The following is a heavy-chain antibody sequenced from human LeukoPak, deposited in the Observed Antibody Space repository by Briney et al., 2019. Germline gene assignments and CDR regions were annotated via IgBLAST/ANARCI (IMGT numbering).Heavy chain of an antibody. D-gene: IGHD3-9*01. J-gene: IGHJ4*02. CDR1: GFTFSDYY. CDR2: ISSYTSYT. V-gene: IGHV3-11*06. CDR3: ARATHYDILTGCTDFVY. Sequence: PGGSLRLSCAASGFTFSDYYMSWIRQAPGKGLEWVSYISSYTSYTNYADSVKGRFTISRDNAKNSLYLQMNSLRAEDTAVYYCARATHYDILTGCTDFVYWGQGTLVTVSS.